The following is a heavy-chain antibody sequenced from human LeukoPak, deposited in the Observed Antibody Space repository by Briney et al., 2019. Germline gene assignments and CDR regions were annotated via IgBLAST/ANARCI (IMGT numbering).Heavy chain of an antibody. J-gene: IGHJ4*02. CDR1: GYTFTSCG. V-gene: IGHV1-8*01. D-gene: IGHD3-3*01. Sequence: ASVKVSCKASGYTFTSCGINWVRQATGQGLEWMGWMNPNSGNTGYAQKFQGRVTMTRNTSISTAYMELSSLRSEDTAVYYCARVGDFWSGYYTDLDYWGQGTLVTVSS. CDR2: MNPNSGNT. CDR3: ARVGDFWSGYYTDLDY.